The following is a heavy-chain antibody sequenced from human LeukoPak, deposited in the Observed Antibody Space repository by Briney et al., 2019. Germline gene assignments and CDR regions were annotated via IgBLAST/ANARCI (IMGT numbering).Heavy chain of an antibody. V-gene: IGHV3-23*01. D-gene: IGHD3-22*01. CDR1: GFTFSSYA. CDR2: ISGSGYST. Sequence: GGSLRLSCAASGFTFSSYAMSWVRQAPGKGLEWVSAISGSGYSTYYADSVKGRFTISRDNSKNTLYLQMNSLRAEDTAVYYCAKDFWYYYDSSGFVFDYWGQGTLVTVSS. J-gene: IGHJ4*02. CDR3: AKDFWYYYDSSGFVFDY.